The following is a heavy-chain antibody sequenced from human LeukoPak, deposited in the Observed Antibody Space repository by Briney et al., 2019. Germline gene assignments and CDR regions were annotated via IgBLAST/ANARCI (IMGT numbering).Heavy chain of an antibody. CDR2: IYSGGNT. CDR3: ARALPAASHTSFDY. Sequence: GGSLRPSCAASGFTVSSNYMSWVRQAPGKGLEWVSIIYSGGNTYYADSVKGRFTISRDISKNTLYLQMNSLRAGDTAVFYCARALPAASHTSFDYWGQGALVTVSS. V-gene: IGHV3-66*01. J-gene: IGHJ4*02. CDR1: GFTVSSNY. D-gene: IGHD2-2*01.